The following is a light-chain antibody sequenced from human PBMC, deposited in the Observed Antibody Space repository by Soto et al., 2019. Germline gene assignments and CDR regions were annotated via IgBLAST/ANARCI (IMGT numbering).Light chain of an antibody. CDR1: QSLLHSHGYHY. CDR3: MQGLQDLT. Sequence: DIVMTQSPLSLPVTPGDPASISCRSSQSLLHSHGYHYLDWYLQKPGQSPQLLIYLGSNRAPGVPDRFSGSGSGTDFTLKISRVEAEDVGVYYCMQGLQDLTFGQGTRLEIK. CDR2: LGS. V-gene: IGKV2-28*01. J-gene: IGKJ5*01.